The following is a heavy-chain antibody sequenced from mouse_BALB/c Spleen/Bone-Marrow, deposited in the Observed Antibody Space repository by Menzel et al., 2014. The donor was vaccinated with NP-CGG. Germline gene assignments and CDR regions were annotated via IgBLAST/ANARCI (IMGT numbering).Heavy chain of an antibody. V-gene: IGHV1-66*01. D-gene: IGHD4-1*01. Sequence: QVQLQQSGPELVKPGASVKMPCKASGYSFTSYYIHWVKQRPGQGLEWIGRIFPGSDNTKYNEKFKGKATLTADTSSSTAYMHLSSLTSEDSAVYFCARDWDEYYFDYWGQGTTLTVSS. J-gene: IGHJ2*01. CDR1: GYSFTSYY. CDR3: ARDWDEYYFDY. CDR2: IFPGSDNT.